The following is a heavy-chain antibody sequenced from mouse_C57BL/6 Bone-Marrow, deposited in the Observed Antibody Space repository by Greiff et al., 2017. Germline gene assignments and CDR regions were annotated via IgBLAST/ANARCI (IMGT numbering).Heavy chain of an antibody. D-gene: IGHD6-2*01. CDR3: ARVSSGDY. V-gene: IGHV5-4*03. J-gene: IGHJ4*01. CDR1: GFTFSSYA. CDR2: ISDGGSYT. Sequence: EVKLMESGGGLVKPGGSLKLSCAASGFTFSSYAMSWVRQTPEKRLEWVATISDGGSYTYYPDNVKGRFTISRDNAKNNLYLQMSHLKSEDTAMYYCARVSSGDYWGQGTSVTVSS.